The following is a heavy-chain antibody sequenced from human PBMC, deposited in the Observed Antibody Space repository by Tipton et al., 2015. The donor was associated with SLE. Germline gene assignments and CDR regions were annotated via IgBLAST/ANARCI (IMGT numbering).Heavy chain of an antibody. CDR2: IYYSGSA. Sequence: TLSLTCTVSGGSISSGGYYWSWIRQHPGKGLEWIGYIYYSGSANYNPSLKSRVTLSVDTSKNQFSLNLSSVTAADTAVYYCARGYSSGWYRNAFDIWGQGTMVTVSS. J-gene: IGHJ3*02. D-gene: IGHD6-19*01. CDR1: GGSISSGGYY. V-gene: IGHV4-61*08. CDR3: ARGYSSGWYRNAFDI.